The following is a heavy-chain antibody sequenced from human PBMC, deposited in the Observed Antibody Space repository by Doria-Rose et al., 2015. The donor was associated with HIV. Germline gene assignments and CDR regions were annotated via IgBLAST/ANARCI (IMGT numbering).Heavy chain of an antibody. CDR1: GVSLSSPGMG. CDR3: ARIKSSRWYHKYYFDF. V-gene: IGHV2-26*01. J-gene: IGHJ4*02. Sequence: QVTLKESGPVLVKPTETLTLTCTVSGVSLSSPGMGVSWIRQPPGKGLEWLANIFSDDDRSYTTSLKSRLTICRGTSKSQVVLTMTDMDPVDTATYYCARIKSSRWYHKYYFDFWGQGTLVIVSA. CDR2: IFSDDDR. D-gene: IGHD6-13*01.